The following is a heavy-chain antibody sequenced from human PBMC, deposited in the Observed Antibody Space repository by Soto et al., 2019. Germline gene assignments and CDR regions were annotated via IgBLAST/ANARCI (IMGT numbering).Heavy chain of an antibody. D-gene: IGHD1-20*01. V-gene: IGHV1-69*01. Sequence: QAQLMQSGAEVKKPGSSVKVSCKASGGTCSGYAISWVRQAPGQGLEWMGGIIPILGITNYAQKSQGRITIAADESTGTVYMDLRSLRSEDTAVYYFARDPRSITGTTSSEDFQHWGQGTLVSVSS. CDR1: GGTCSGYA. J-gene: IGHJ1*01. CDR2: IIPILGIT. CDR3: ARDPRSITGTTSSEDFQH.